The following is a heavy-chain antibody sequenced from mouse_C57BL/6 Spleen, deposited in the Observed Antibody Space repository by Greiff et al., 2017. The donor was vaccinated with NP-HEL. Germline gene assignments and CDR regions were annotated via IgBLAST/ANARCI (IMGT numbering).Heavy chain of an antibody. J-gene: IGHJ4*01. D-gene: IGHD2-4*01. Sequence: QVQLQQSGAELVKPGASVKISCKASGYAFSSYWMNWVKQRPGKGLEWIGQIYPGDGDTNYNGKFKGKATLTADKSSSTAYMQLSSLTSEDSAVYFCAREGGYYDYDEGGMDYWGQGTSVTVSS. CDR3: AREGGYYDYDEGGMDY. CDR2: IYPGDGDT. CDR1: GYAFSSYW. V-gene: IGHV1-80*01.